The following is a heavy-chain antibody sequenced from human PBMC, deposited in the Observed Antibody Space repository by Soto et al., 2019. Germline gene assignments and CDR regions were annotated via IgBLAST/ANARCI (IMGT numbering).Heavy chain of an antibody. Sequence: GSLRLYCAGSGFAFSNACLNWVRQDPGKGLEWVAVIWYDGSNKYYADSVKGRFTISRDNSKNTLYLQMNSLRAEDTAVYYCARDASSSWNPKDEFDYWGQGTQVTVSS. CDR1: GFAFSNAC. V-gene: IGHV3-33*08. CDR3: ARDASSSWNPKDEFDY. CDR2: IWYDGSNK. D-gene: IGHD6-13*01. J-gene: IGHJ4*02.